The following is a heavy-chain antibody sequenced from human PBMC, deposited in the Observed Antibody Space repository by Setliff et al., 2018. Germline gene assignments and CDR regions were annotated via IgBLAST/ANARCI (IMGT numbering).Heavy chain of an antibody. D-gene: IGHD3-10*01. J-gene: IGHJ5*02. CDR2: ISGSGGST. CDR3: AKNGFGVVALGVNNWFDP. V-gene: IGHV3-23*01. CDR1: GFTFSSYA. Sequence: GGSLRLSCAASGFTFSSYAMSWVRQAPGKGLEWVSAISGSGGSTYYADSVKGRFTISRDNSKNTLYLQINSLRAEDTAVYYCAKNGFGVVALGVNNWFDPWGQGTLVTVSS.